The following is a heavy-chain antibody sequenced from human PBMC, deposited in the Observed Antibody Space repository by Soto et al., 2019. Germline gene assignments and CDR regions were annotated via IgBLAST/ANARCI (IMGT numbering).Heavy chain of an antibody. CDR3: AKTPCGKYYCSWFDY. D-gene: IGHD2-15*01. CDR2: MSSDGTDK. J-gene: IGHJ4*02. CDR1: GFTFSSYA. V-gene: IGHV3-30*18. Sequence: QVQLVESGGGVVQPGRSLRLSCEASGFTFSSYAVHWVRQAPGKGLEWVASMSSDGTDKYYADSVKGRFTISRDNSKSTLYLQMTSLRAEDTALYYCAKTPCGKYYCSWFDYLGEGTLVTVSS.